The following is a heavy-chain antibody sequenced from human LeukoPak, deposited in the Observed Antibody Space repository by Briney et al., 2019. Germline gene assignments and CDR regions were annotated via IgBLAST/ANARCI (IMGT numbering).Heavy chain of an antibody. CDR3: SRESGPFCPFGY. J-gene: IGHJ4*02. D-gene: IGHD1-26*01. Sequence: SETLSLTCGVSGGSISSTNWWSWVRQPPGQGLEWIGEVSLTGETNYNPSLNGRVTMSLDKSSNQLSLHLTSVTAADTATYFCSRESGPFCPFGYWGQGTLVIVSS. CDR2: VSLTGET. V-gene: IGHV4/OR15-8*02. CDR1: GGSISSTNW.